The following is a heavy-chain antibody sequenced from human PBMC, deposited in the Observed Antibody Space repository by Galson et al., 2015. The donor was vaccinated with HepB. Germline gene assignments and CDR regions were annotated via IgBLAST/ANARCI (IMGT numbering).Heavy chain of an antibody. CDR2: INSDGRST. CDR3: ARDQVLWFGRDEGGMDV. V-gene: IGHV3-74*01. Sequence: SLRLSCAASGFTFSRYWMHWVRQAPGKGLVWVSRINSDGRSTSYADSVKGRFTISRDNAKNTMYLQMNSLRAEDTAVYYCARDQVLWFGRDEGGMDVWGQGTTVTVSS. CDR1: GFTFSRYW. D-gene: IGHD3-10*01. J-gene: IGHJ6*02.